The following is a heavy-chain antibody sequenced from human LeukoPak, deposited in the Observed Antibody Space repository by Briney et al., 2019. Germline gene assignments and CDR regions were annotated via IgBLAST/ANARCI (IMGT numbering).Heavy chain of an antibody. Sequence: PSETLSLTCAVYGGSFSGYYWSWIRQPPGKGLEWIGEMNHSGSTNYNPSLKSRVTISVDTSKNQFSLKLSSVTAADTAVYYCARHAYGRGPLYYFDYWGQGTLVTVSS. D-gene: IGHD3-10*01. CDR1: GGSFSGYY. V-gene: IGHV4-34*01. J-gene: IGHJ4*02. CDR3: ARHAYGRGPLYYFDY. CDR2: MNHSGST.